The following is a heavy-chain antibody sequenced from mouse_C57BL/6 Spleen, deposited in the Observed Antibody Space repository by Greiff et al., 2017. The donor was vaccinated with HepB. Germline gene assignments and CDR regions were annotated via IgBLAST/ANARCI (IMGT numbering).Heavy chain of an antibody. J-gene: IGHJ3*01. CDR2: IRNKANNHAS. V-gene: IGHV6-6*01. CDR3: TRNYGSSFAWFAY. Sequence: EVHLVESGGGLVQPGGSMKLSCAASGFTFSDAWMDWVRQSPEKGLEWVAEIRNKANNHASYYAESVKGRFTISRDDSKSSVYLQMNSLRAEDTGIYYCTRNYGSSFAWFAYWGQGTLVTVSA. D-gene: IGHD1-1*01. CDR1: GFTFSDAW.